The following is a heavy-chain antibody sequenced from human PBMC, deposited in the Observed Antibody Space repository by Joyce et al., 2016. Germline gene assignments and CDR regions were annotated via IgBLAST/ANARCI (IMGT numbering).Heavy chain of an antibody. Sequence: QVQVVQSGAEVKKPGASVKVSCKTSGYTFVDYGFTWVRQAPGQGLEWVGLINTFNDRTNYAQKFRDRLTMTTDTSTNTVYMELRSLTSDDTALYYCVRGQMAAGDDFWGQGTLVIVSS. CDR2: INTFNDRT. CDR1: GYTFVDYG. V-gene: IGHV1-18*04. CDR3: VRGQMAAGDDF. D-gene: IGHD5-24*01. J-gene: IGHJ4*02.